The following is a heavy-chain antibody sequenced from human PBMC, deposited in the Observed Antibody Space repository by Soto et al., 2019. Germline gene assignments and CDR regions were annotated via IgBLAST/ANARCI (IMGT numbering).Heavy chain of an antibody. D-gene: IGHD3-22*01. V-gene: IGHV4-31*03. CDR2: IYYSGST. Sequence: TLSLICTVSGGSISSGGFYWSWIRQHPGKGLEWIGYIYYSGSTYYNPSLKSRVTISVDTSKNQFSLKLSSVTAAYTAVYYCARVRSGYYWFDPWGPGTLVTVSS. J-gene: IGHJ5*02. CDR1: GGSISSGGFY. CDR3: ARVRSGYYWFDP.